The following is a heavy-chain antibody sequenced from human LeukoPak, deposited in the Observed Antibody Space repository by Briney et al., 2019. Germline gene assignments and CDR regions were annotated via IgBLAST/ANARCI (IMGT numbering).Heavy chain of an antibody. CDR2: VNHSGST. J-gene: IGHJ4*02. CDR1: GGSLSGYY. Sequence: PSETLSLTCNVYGGSLSGYYWSWIRQSPGKGLEWIGEVNHSGSTDYKASLKSRVTISVDTSKNQFSLKLSSVTAADTAMYYCARSTVEPTTKATPDSWGQGTLVTVSS. V-gene: IGHV4-34*01. CDR3: ARSTVEPTTKATPDS. D-gene: IGHD1-26*01.